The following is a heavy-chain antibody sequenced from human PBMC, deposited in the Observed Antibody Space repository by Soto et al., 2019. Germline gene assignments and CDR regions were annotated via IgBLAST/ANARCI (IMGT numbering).Heavy chain of an antibody. CDR3: AREQEYYFDY. J-gene: IGHJ4*02. CDR1: GYTFTSYG. D-gene: IGHD3-10*01. CDR2: VSANDGNR. V-gene: IGHV1-18*01. Sequence: QVQLVQSGAEVKKPGASVKVSCKASGYTFTSYGISWVRQAPGQGLEWMGCVSANDGNRNYARKLQGRVTITTDTSTSTACMELRSLRSDDTAVYYCAREQEYYFDYWGQGTLVTVSS.